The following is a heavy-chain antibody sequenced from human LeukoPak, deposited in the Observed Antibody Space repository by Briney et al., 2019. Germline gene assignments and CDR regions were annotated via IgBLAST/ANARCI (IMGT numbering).Heavy chain of an antibody. V-gene: IGHV3-9*01. D-gene: IGHD2-2*01. CDR2: ITWNSHSI. J-gene: IGHJ3*01. Sequence: GGSLRLSCAASGFTFGDYDVHWVRQAPGKGLEWVSGITWNSHSIAYADSVKGRFTISRDNAKNSLYLQMNSLRAEDTALYYCAKDISVGIVAEPVAMVSPLDVWGQGTMVTVSS. CDR1: GFTFGDYD. CDR3: AKDISVGIVAEPVAMVSPLDV.